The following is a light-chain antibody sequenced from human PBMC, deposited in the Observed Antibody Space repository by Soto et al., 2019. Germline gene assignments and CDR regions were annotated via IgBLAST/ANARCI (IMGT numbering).Light chain of an antibody. Sequence: DIQMTQSPSTLSASVGDRVTITCRASQSISSWLAWYQQKPGKAPKLLIQKASSLESGVPSRFSGSGSGTEFTLTISSLQPDDFVTYYCQQYNRYSPWTFGQGTKVEIK. CDR1: QSISSW. V-gene: IGKV1-5*03. J-gene: IGKJ1*01. CDR2: KAS. CDR3: QQYNRYSPWT.